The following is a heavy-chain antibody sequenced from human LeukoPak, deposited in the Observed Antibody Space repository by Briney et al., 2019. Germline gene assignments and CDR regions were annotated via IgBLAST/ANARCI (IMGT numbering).Heavy chain of an antibody. CDR3: ARGVVTATSFDY. CDR2: INHSGST. Sequence: SETLSLTCAVYGGAFSGYYWSWIRQPPGKGLEWIGEINHSGSTNYNPSLKSRVTISVDTSKNQFSLKLSSVTAADTAVYYCARGVVTATSFDYWGQGTLVTVSS. D-gene: IGHD2-21*02. V-gene: IGHV4-34*01. CDR1: GGAFSGYY. J-gene: IGHJ4*02.